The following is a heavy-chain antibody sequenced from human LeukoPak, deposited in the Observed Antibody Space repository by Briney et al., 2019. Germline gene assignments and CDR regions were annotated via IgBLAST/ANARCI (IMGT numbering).Heavy chain of an antibody. V-gene: IGHV4-34*01. CDR3: AIINTSGGDYVFDY. CDR1: GGSFSGYY. J-gene: IGHJ4*02. D-gene: IGHD4-17*01. Sequence: SETLSLTCAVYGGSFSGYYWSWIRQRPGKGLEWIGSIYHSGSTYYNPTLKSRVTISVDTSRNQFSLKLSSVTAADTAVYYCAIINTSGGDYVFDYWGQGTLVTVSS. CDR2: IYHSGST.